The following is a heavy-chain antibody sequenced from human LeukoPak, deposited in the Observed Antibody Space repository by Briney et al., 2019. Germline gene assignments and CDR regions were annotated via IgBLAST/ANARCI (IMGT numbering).Heavy chain of an antibody. CDR2: INPNSGGT. CDR3: ARDGGVYYYGSGSYYSI. Sequence: ASVKVSCKASGYTFTGYYVHWVRQAPGQGLEWMGWINPNSGGTNYAQKFQGRVTMTRDTSISTAYMELSRLRSDDTAVYYCARDGGVYYYGSGSYYSIWGQGTLVTVSS. D-gene: IGHD3-10*01. V-gene: IGHV1-2*02. J-gene: IGHJ4*02. CDR1: GYTFTGYY.